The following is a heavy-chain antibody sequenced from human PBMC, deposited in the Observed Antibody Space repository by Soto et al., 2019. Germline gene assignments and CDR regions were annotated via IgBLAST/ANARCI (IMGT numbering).Heavy chain of an antibody. V-gene: IGHV1-69*13. CDR2: IIPIFGTA. D-gene: IGHD5-12*01. Sequence: SVKVSCKASGGTFSSYAISWVRQAPGQGLEWMGGIIPIFGTANYAQKFQGRVTITADESTSTAYMELSSLRSEDTAVYYFASPRWLRTSEEPDHYYYYGMDVWGQGTTVTVSS. J-gene: IGHJ6*02. CDR1: GGTFSSYA. CDR3: ASPRWLRTSEEPDHYYYYGMDV.